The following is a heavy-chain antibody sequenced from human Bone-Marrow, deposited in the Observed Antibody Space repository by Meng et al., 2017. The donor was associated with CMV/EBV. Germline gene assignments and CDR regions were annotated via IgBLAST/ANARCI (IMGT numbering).Heavy chain of an antibody. CDR2: INHSGST. CDR3: ARAQAVAGRFCVY. CDR1: GGSFRGYY. D-gene: IGHD6-19*01. V-gene: IGHV4-34*02. J-gene: IGHJ4*02. Sequence: QEQLTGWGAGLLKPSETLAITCAVYGGSFRGYYWSWIRQPPGKGLEWIGEINHSGSTNYNPSLKSRVTISVDTSKNQFSLKLSSVTAADTAVYYCARAQAVAGRFCVYWGQGTLVTVSS.